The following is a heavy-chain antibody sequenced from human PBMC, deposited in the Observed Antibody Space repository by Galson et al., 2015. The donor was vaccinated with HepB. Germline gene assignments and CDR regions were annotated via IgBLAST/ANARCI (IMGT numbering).Heavy chain of an antibody. CDR3: ARDNRGFTVTTWYYYYMDV. CDR2: MNPNSGNT. D-gene: IGHD4-17*01. J-gene: IGHJ6*03. V-gene: IGHV1-8*01. CDR1: GYTFTSYD. Sequence: SVKVSCKASGYTFTSYDINWVRQATGQGLEWMGWMNPNSGNTGYARKFQGRVTMTRNTSISTAYMELSSLRSEDTAMYYCARDNRGFTVTTWYYYYMDVWGKGTTVTVSS.